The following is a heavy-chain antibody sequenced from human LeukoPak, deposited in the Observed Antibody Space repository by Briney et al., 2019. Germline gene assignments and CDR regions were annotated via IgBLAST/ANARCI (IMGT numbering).Heavy chain of an antibody. V-gene: IGHV3-23*01. D-gene: IGHD5-18*01. CDR2: ISGSGGST. CDR3: AKEHGVKRGYSYGFFDY. CDR1: GFTFSSYA. J-gene: IGHJ4*02. Sequence: PGGSLRLSCAASGFTFSSYAMSWVRQAPGKGLEWVSAISGSGGSTYYADSVKGWFTISRDNSKNTLYLQMNSLRAEDTAVYYCAKEHGVKRGYSYGFFDYWGQGTLVTVSS.